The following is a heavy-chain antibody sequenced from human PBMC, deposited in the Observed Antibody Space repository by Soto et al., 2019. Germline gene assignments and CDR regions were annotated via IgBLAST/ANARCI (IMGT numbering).Heavy chain of an antibody. CDR1: GFTFGSCG. CDR3: ATEGATPAWNFDY. Sequence: GGSLRLSCVASGFTFGSCGMNWVRQAPGQGLEWVAGVSPHGANTYYADSVRGRFIISRDDSRNTVSLDMNSLRGDVSAVYYCATEGATPAWNFDYWGQGTVVTVSS. D-gene: IGHD1-1*01. CDR2: VSPHGANT. J-gene: IGHJ4*02. V-gene: IGHV3-23*01.